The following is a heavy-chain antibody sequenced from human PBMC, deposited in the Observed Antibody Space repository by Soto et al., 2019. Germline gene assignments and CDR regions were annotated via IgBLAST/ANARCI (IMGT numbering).Heavy chain of an antibody. V-gene: IGHV3-15*01. J-gene: IGHJ5*02. CDR2: IKSIPDGGTT. D-gene: IGHD1-1*01. CDR3: VTELERRTRNWPDP. CDR1: GFAFNKAW. Sequence: GGSLRLSCAASGFAFNKAWMSWVRQVPGKGLEWVGRIKSIPDGGTTDYAAPVKGRFTISRDDSTNTVYLQMNSLKTEDTAVYYCVTELERRTRNWPDPWGQGSLVTVSS.